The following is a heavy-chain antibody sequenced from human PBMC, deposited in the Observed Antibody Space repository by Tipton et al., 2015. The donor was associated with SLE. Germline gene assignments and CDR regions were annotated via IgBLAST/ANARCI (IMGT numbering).Heavy chain of an antibody. D-gene: IGHD7-27*01. J-gene: IGHJ4*02. V-gene: IGHV3-23*01. Sequence: SLRLSCAGSGFTFSAYWMSWVRQAPGKGLEWVSTISGSGDATYYPDSAKGRFTTSRDNAKNSLYLQVSSLRAEDTAVYYCARDLAWAFDYWGQGTLVTVSP. CDR1: GFTFSAYW. CDR3: ARDLAWAFDY. CDR2: ISGSGDAT.